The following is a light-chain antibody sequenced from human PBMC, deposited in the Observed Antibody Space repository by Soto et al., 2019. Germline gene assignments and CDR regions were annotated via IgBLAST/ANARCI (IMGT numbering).Light chain of an antibody. J-gene: IGLJ1*01. CDR2: GNN. CDR3: QSYDSSLSASV. V-gene: IGLV1-40*01. Sequence: QSVLAEPPSVSGAPGQRVTISCTGSSSNIGAGYNVHWYQQLPGTAPKLLIYGNNNRPSGVPDRFSGSKSGISASLAITGLQAEDEADYYCQSYDSSLSASVFVAGTKVNVL. CDR1: SSNIGAGYN.